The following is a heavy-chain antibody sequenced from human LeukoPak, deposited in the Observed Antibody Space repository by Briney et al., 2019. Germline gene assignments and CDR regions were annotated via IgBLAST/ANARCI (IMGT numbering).Heavy chain of an antibody. CDR1: GGSISSYY. CDR3: ATSTYRLGEYYYYGMDV. Sequence: SETLSLTCTVSGGSISSYYWSWIRQPAGKGLEWIGRIFTSGSTNYNPSLKSRVTMSVDTSKNQFSLKLSSVTAADTAVYYCATSTYRLGEYYYYGMDVWGQGTTVTVSS. D-gene: IGHD3-16*01. V-gene: IGHV4-4*07. CDR2: IFTSGST. J-gene: IGHJ6*02.